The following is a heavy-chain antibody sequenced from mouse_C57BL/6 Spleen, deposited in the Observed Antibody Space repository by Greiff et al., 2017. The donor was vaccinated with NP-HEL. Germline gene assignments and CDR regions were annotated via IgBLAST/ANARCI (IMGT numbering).Heavy chain of an antibody. CDR1: GYAFSSYW. CDR3: AREGGSNWGDY. D-gene: IGHD4-1*01. J-gene: IGHJ4*01. CDR2: IYPGDGDT. V-gene: IGHV1-80*01. Sequence: VKLVESGAELVKPGASVKISCKASGYAFSSYWMNWVKQRPGKGLEWIGQIYPGDGDTNYNGKFKGKATLTADKSSSTAYMQLSSLTSEDSAVYFCAREGGSNWGDYWGQGTSVTVSS.